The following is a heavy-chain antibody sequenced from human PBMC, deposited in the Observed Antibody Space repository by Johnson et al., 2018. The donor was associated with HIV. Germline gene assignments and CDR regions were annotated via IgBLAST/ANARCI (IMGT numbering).Heavy chain of an antibody. V-gene: IGHV3-30*04. CDR1: GFTFRSYA. Sequence: QMQLVESGGGVVQPGRSLRLSCAASGFTFRSYAMHWVRQAPGRGLEWVAVISYDGSNRNYADSVKGRFTISRDNSKNPLYRQMNTLGAEDTAVYYCASPGGDFWSGFYDAFEIWGQGTMVTIS. J-gene: IGHJ3*02. CDR3: ASPGGDFWSGFYDAFEI. CDR2: ISYDGSNR. D-gene: IGHD3-3*01.